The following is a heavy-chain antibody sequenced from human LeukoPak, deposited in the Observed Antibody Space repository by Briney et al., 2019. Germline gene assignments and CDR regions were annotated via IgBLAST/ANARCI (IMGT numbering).Heavy chain of an antibody. CDR1: GLSFSSYD. V-gene: IGHV3-30*18. J-gene: IGHJ4*02. D-gene: IGHD2-15*01. CDR2: TSYDGSAK. CDR3: TKDAGYASDY. Sequence: GGSLRLSCVASGLSFSSYDMHWVRQAPGKGLEWVAVTSYDGSAKYYADSVKGRFTISRDNAKNTVYLQMSSLRVEDTAVYFCTKDAGYASDYWGQGILVPVSS.